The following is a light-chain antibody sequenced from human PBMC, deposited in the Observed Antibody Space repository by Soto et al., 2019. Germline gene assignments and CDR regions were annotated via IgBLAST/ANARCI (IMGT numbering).Light chain of an antibody. Sequence: EIVLTQSPGTLSLSPGERAALSCRASRSLSSTSLAWYQQRPGQAPRLLIYDVSSRATGIPDRFSGSGSGTDFTLTINRLEPDDFAVYYCQQYGSSPRTFGQGTKVAIK. CDR3: QQYGSSPRT. CDR2: DVS. J-gene: IGKJ1*01. V-gene: IGKV3-20*01. CDR1: RSLSSTS.